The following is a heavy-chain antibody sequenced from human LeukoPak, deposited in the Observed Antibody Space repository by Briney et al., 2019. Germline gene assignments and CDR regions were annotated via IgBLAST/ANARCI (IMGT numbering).Heavy chain of an antibody. CDR3: ARSIPYGTTWYGRSDY. D-gene: IGHD6-13*01. Sequence: GGSLRLSCAASGFPFSSYSMTWVRQAPGKGLEWVANIKPDGTTKFYVDSVKGRFTISRDNALNSLYLQMDSLRAEDTAIYYCARSIPYGTTWYGRSDYWGQGTLVTVSS. CDR1: GFPFSSYS. V-gene: IGHV3-7*03. CDR2: IKPDGTTK. J-gene: IGHJ4*02.